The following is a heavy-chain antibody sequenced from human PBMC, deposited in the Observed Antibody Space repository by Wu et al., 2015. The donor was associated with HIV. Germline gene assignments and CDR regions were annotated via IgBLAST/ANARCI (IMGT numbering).Heavy chain of an antibody. J-gene: IGHJ5*02. CDR1: GYTFISYD. CDR2: MNPKSVHT. V-gene: IGHV1-8*01. Sequence: QVQLVQSGAEVKKPGASVKVSCKASGYTFISYDIHWVRQAPGQGLEWMGWMNPKSVHTGYAKKFQGRVMMSRDTSIDTAYMDMWSLRSDDTAVYYCVRGPSTRAKEVGGYWFDPVGPREPRSPSPQ. D-gene: IGHD2-2*01. CDR3: VRGPSTRAKEVGGYWFDP.